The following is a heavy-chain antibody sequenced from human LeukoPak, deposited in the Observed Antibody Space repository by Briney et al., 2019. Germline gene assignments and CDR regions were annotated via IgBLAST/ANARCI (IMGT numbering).Heavy chain of an antibody. V-gene: IGHV3-23*01. CDR3: AKGDSYGNKYFQH. J-gene: IGHJ1*01. D-gene: IGHD5-18*01. CDR2: ISGSGGST. CDR1: GFTFSTYA. Sequence: GGSLRLSCAASGFTFSTYAMSWVRQAPGKGLEWVSVISGSGGSTYFADSVRGRFTISRDNSKNTLYLQMNSLRADDTAVYYCAKGDSYGNKYFQHWGQGTLVTVSS.